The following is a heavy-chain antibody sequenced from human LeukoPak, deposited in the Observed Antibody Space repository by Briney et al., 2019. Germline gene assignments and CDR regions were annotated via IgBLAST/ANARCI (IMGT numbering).Heavy chain of an antibody. J-gene: IGHJ3*02. V-gene: IGHV4-59*08. CDR3: ARPYRSGWYGTFDI. CDR1: GGSISSYY. Sequence: KPSETLSLTCTVSGGSISSYYWSWIRQSPGKGLEYIGYIYNSGRTNYNPSLKSRVTISIDTSKNQFSLNLSSVTAADTAVCYCARPYRSGWYGTFDIWGQGTMVTVSS. D-gene: IGHD6-19*01. CDR2: IYNSGRT.